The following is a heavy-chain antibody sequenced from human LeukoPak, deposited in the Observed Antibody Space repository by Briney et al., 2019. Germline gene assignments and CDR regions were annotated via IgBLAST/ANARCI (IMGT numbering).Heavy chain of an antibody. V-gene: IGHV4-61*02. J-gene: IGHJ4*02. CDR2: IYTSGST. CDR1: GGSISSGSYY. CDR3: ARDRIVDFWSGFDY. D-gene: IGHD3-3*01. Sequence: SETLSLTCTVSGGSISSGSYYWSWIRQPAGKGLEWIGRIYTSGSTNYNPSLKSRVTISVDTSKYQFSLKLSSVTAADTAVYYCARDRIVDFWSGFDYWGQGTLVTVSS.